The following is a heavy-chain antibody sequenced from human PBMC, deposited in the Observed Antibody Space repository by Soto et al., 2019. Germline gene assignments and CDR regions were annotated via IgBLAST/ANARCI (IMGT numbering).Heavy chain of an antibody. V-gene: IGHV5-51*01. D-gene: IGHD3-9*01. Sequence: PGESLKISCKGSGYSFTSYWIGWVRQMPGKGLEWMGIIYPGDSDTRYSPSFQGQVTISADKSISTAYLQWSSLKASDTAMYYCARCYDIFTGYWSWFDPWGQGTLVTVSS. J-gene: IGHJ5*02. CDR2: IYPGDSDT. CDR1: GYSFTSYW. CDR3: ARCYDIFTGYWSWFDP.